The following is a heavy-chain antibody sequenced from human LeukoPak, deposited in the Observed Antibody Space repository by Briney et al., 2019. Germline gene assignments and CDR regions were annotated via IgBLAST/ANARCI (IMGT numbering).Heavy chain of an antibody. Sequence: SETLSLTCTVSGGSISSYYWSWIRQPPGKGLEWIGEINHSGSTNYNPSLKSRVTISVDTSKNQFSLKLSSVTAADTAVYYCARERGNYYDSSGYSRNFDYWGQGTLVTVSS. V-gene: IGHV4-34*01. CDR3: ARERGNYYDSSGYSRNFDY. CDR2: INHSGST. J-gene: IGHJ4*02. CDR1: GGSISSYY. D-gene: IGHD3-22*01.